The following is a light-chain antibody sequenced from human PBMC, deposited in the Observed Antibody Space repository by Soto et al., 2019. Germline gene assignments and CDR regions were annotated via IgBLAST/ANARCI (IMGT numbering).Light chain of an antibody. J-gene: IGKJ4*01. CDR3: QQYGSSVT. Sequence: EILMTQSPATLSVSPGERVTLSCRASQSVSRKLGWYQQKPGQAPRLLIYDASSRATGIPARFSGSGSGTEFTLTISSLQSEDFAVYYCQQYGSSVTFGGGTKVEIK. CDR2: DAS. CDR1: QSVSRK. V-gene: IGKV3-15*01.